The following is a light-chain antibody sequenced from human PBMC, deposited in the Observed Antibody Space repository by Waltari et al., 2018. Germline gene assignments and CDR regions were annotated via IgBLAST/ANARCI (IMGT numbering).Light chain of an antibody. J-gene: IGLJ2*01. Sequence: QSVLTQPPSASGTPRQTVTISCSGSNSNIGRNTVNWYQQLPGTAPTLLVYNNFQRPSGVPDRFSRSKSGTSASLAILGVRPEDEADYYCATWDDSLNGPVFGGGTKLTVL. V-gene: IGLV1-44*01. CDR3: ATWDDSLNGPV. CDR2: NNF. CDR1: NSNIGRNT.